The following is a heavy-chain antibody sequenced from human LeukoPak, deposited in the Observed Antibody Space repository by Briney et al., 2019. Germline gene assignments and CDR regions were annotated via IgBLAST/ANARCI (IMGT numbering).Heavy chain of an antibody. Sequence: SETLSLTCTVSGGSISSSSYYWGWIRQPPGKGLEWIGSIYYSGSTYYNPSLKSRVTISVDTSKNQLSLKLSSVTAADTAVYYCARDPGSGGGYYDFWSGYYSDWFDPWGQGTLVTVSS. D-gene: IGHD3-3*01. V-gene: IGHV4-39*07. CDR2: IYYSGST. J-gene: IGHJ5*02. CDR3: ARDPGSGGGYYDFWSGYYSDWFDP. CDR1: GGSISSSSYY.